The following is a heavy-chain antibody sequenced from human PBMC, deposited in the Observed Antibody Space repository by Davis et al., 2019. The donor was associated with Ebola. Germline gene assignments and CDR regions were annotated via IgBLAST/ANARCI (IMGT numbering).Heavy chain of an antibody. CDR2: VYYTGNT. CDR3: ARVIGFGELFGGVSDFDY. CDR1: GASVRTPDYY. V-gene: IGHV4-30-4*01. Sequence: SETLSLTCTVSGASVRTPDYYWSWIRQSPGKGLEWIGYVYYTGNTFYSPSFRCRVGISVATAQNQFSLSLRSVTAADTAVYYCARVIGFGELFGGVSDFDYWGRGTLVTVSS. J-gene: IGHJ4*02. D-gene: IGHD3-16*01.